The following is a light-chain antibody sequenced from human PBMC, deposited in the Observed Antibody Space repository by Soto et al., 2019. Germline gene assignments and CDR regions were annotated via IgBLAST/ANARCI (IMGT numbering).Light chain of an antibody. J-gene: IGKJ1*01. CDR2: GAS. V-gene: IGKV3-15*01. CDR1: QSVSSN. CDR3: QHYNNWPERT. Sequence: EIVMTQSPATLSVSPGERATLSCRASQSVSSNLAWYQQKPGQAPRLLIYGASTRATGIPARFSGSGSGTEFTLTISSLQSEDFAVYYCQHYNNWPERTFGQGTKVDIK.